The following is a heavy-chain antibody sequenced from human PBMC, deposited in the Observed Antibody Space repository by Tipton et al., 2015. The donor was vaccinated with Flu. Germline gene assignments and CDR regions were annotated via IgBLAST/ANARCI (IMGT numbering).Heavy chain of an antibody. D-gene: IGHD5-12*01. CDR3: ARHRYYSGYDS. CDR2: IYYSGST. CDR1: GGSISSYY. V-gene: IGHV4-59*08. Sequence: TLSLTCTVSGGSISSYYWSWIRQPPGKGLEWIGYIYYSGSTNYNPSLKSRVTISVDTSKNQFSLKLSSVTAADTAVYYCARHRYYSGYDSWGQGTLATVSS. J-gene: IGHJ5*02.